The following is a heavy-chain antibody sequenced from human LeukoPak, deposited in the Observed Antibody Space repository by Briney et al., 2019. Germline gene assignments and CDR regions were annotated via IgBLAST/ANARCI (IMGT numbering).Heavy chain of an antibody. CDR3: ARNYYDILTGYQGVDY. CDR1: GYTFTCYY. D-gene: IGHD3-9*01. J-gene: IGHJ4*02. CDR2: INPNSGAT. Sequence: GASVKVSCKTSGYTFTCYYVHWVRQAPGQGLEWMGWINPNSGATDYAQKFQGRVTMTRDTSISTAYMELSRLRSDDTAVYYCARNYYDILTGYQGVDYWGQGTLVTVSS. V-gene: IGHV1-2*02.